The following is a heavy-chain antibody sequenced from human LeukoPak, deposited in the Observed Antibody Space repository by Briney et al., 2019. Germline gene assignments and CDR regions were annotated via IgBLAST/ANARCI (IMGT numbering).Heavy chain of an antibody. V-gene: IGHV4-39*01. D-gene: IGHD3-9*01. CDR1: GGSINSNSHH. CDR2: IYYSGTT. CDR3: ARRGDILTDYAFDY. J-gene: IGHJ4*02. Sequence: KPSETLSLTCSVSGGSINSNSHHWDWIRQAPAKGLEWIVNIYYSGTTSYHQSLKSRVTISVDTSKNQLSLRLSSVTAADTAVYYCARRGDILTDYAFDYWGQGSLVTVSS.